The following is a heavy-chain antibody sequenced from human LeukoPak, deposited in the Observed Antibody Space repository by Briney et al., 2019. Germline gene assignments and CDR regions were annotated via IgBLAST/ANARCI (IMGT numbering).Heavy chain of an antibody. J-gene: IGHJ4*02. Sequence: SETLSLTCAVSGGSVTSTNWWTWVRQPPGKGLEWIGEGHLDGRTNYNPSLTGRLTMSVDLYENHISLKLTSVTPADTAVYYCAREGGFYRPLDYSGQGTLVTVSS. CDR1: GGSVTSTNW. V-gene: IGHV4-4*02. CDR2: GHLDGRT. D-gene: IGHD3-3*01. CDR3: AREGGFYRPLDY.